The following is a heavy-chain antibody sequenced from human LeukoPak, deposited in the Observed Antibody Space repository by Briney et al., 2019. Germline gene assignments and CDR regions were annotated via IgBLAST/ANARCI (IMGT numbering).Heavy chain of an antibody. V-gene: IGHV4-39*01. CDR1: GGSISSSSFY. CDR2: IYYSGST. D-gene: IGHD2-15*01. J-gene: IGHJ4*02. Sequence: SETLSLTCTVSGGSISSSSFYWGWLRQPPGKGLEWCGSIYYSGSTYYNPSLKSRVPISVDKSKNQFPLKLSSVTAADTAVYYCARLVVAAFYYFAYWGQGTRVAGPS. CDR3: ARLVVAAFYYFAY.